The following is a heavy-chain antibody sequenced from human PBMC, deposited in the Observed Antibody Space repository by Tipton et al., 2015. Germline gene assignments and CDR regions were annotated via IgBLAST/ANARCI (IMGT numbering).Heavy chain of an antibody. Sequence: TLSLTCDVSGDSISSSDWWSWVRQSPGKGLEWIGEIYPRGNTNYNPSLENRVTISIDKPNNQFSLTLSPVTAADTAVYYCARLGYCGGNCFAGYYGLDVWGPGTTVTVSS. CDR3: ARLGYCGGNCFAGYYGLDV. CDR1: GDSISSSDW. D-gene: IGHD2-21*02. CDR2: IYPRGNT. J-gene: IGHJ6*02. V-gene: IGHV4-4*02.